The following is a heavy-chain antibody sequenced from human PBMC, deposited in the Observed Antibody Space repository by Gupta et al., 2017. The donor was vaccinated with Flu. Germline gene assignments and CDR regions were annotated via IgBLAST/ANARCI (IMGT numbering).Heavy chain of an antibody. V-gene: IGHV3-23*01. Sequence: EVQLLESGGGLVQPGGSLRLSCAASGFTFSSYAMSWVRQAPGKGLEWVSAISGSGGSTYYADSVKGRFTISRDNSKNTLYLQMNSLRAEDTAVYYCAKDRVEEQWLVRIAENWFDPWGQGTLVTVSS. CDR3: AKDRVEEQWLVRIAENWFDP. J-gene: IGHJ5*02. CDR1: GFTFSSYA. D-gene: IGHD6-19*01. CDR2: ISGSGGST.